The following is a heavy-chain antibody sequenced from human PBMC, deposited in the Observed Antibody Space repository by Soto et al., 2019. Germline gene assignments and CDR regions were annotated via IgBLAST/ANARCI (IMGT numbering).Heavy chain of an antibody. D-gene: IGHD5-18*01. V-gene: IGHV3-23*01. Sequence: GGSLRLSCAASGFTFSSYAMSWVRQAPGKGLEWVSAISGSGGSTYYADSVKGRFTISRDNSKNTLYLQMNSLRAEDTAVYYCAKEGYSYGHNPYYFDYWGQGTLVTVS. J-gene: IGHJ4*02. CDR1: GFTFSSYA. CDR2: ISGSGGST. CDR3: AKEGYSYGHNPYYFDY.